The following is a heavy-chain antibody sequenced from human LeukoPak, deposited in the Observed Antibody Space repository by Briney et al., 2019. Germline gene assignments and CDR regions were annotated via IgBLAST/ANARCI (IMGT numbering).Heavy chain of an antibody. CDR2: IGSSSSYI. V-gene: IGHV3-21*01. J-gene: IGHJ4*02. D-gene: IGHD1-1*01. CDR3: ARDTGAGFDY. CDR1: GFTFSSYS. Sequence: GGSLRLSCAASGFTFSSYSMNWVRQAPGEGLEWVSSIGSSSSYIYYADSVKGRFTISRDNAKNSLYLQMNSLRAEDTAVYYCARDTGAGFDYWGQGTLVTVSS.